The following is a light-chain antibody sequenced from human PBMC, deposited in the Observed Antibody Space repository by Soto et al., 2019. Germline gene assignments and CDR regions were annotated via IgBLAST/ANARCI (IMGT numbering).Light chain of an antibody. CDR2: EVS. CDR1: SSDVGGYNY. J-gene: IGLJ2*01. CDR3: SSYTSSSTVV. V-gene: IGLV2-14*01. Sequence: QSALTQPASVSGSPGQSITISCTGTSSDVGGYNYVSWYQQHPGKAPKLMIYEVSNRPSGVSNRFSGSKSGNTASLTISGRQAEDEADYYCSSYTSSSTVVVGGGTKLTVL.